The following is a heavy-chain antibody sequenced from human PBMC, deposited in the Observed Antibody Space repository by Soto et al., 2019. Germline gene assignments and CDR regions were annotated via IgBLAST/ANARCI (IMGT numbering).Heavy chain of an antibody. D-gene: IGHD3-22*01. CDR3: ASQGGGLYDSSGYHYYYYYGMDV. CDR1: GGPISSSSYY. V-gene: IGHV4-39*01. CDR2: IYYSGST. Sequence: PSETQSLTCTVSGGPISSSSYYWGRNSQPPGKGLEWSGSIYYSGSTYYNPSLKSRVTISVDTSKNPSSLKLSSVTAADTAVYYCASQGGGLYDSSGYHYYYYYGMDVWGQGTTVTVSS. J-gene: IGHJ6*02.